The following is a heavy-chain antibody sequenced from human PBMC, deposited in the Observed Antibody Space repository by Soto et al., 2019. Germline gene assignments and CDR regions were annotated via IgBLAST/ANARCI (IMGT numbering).Heavy chain of an antibody. V-gene: IGHV1-69*13. CDR2: IIPIFGTA. J-gene: IGHJ6*02. Sequence: PVKVSCKASGGTFSSYAISWVRQAPGQGLEWMGGIIPIFGTANYAQKFQGRVTITADESTSTAYMELSSLRSEDTAVYYCARAQYAATISAYYYYGMDVWGQGTTVTVS. D-gene: IGHD5-12*01. CDR1: GGTFSSYA. CDR3: ARAQYAATISAYYYYGMDV.